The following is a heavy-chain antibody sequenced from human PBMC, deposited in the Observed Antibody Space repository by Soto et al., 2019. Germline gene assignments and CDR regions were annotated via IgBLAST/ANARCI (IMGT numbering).Heavy chain of an antibody. V-gene: IGHV1-24*01. Sequence: QVQLVQSEAEVKKPGASVKVSCKVSGYTLTELSMHWVRQAPGKGLEWMGGFDPEDGETIYAQKFQGRVTMTEDTSTDTAYMELSSLRSEDTAVYYCATYSYDYVWGSYPPPAFDYWGQGTLVTVSS. CDR3: ATYSYDYVWGSYPPPAFDY. CDR2: FDPEDGET. CDR1: GYTLTELS. J-gene: IGHJ4*02. D-gene: IGHD3-16*01.